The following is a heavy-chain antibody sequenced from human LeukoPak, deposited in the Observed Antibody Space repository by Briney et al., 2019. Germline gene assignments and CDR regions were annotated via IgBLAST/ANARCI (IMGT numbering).Heavy chain of an antibody. CDR1: GFSFKDAW. Sequence: GGSLRLSCAASGFSFKDAWMSWVRQAPGKGLEWVGRIKSTTDGVTTDYAAPVKGRFTISRDDSRNTLYLQLNSLTTEDTALYYCTRIRGYSAYDFNYWGQGTLVTVSS. CDR2: IKSTTDGVTT. V-gene: IGHV3-15*01. J-gene: IGHJ4*02. D-gene: IGHD5-12*01. CDR3: TRIRGYSAYDFNY.